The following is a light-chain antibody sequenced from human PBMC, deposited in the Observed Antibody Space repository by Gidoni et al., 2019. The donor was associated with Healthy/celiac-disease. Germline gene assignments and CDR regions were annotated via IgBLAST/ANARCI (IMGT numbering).Light chain of an antibody. CDR2: WAS. V-gene: IGKV4-1*01. CDR1: QSVLYSSNNKNY. Sequence: DIVMTQSPYSLAVSMGARSTINCKSSQSVLYSSNNKNYLALYQQKPGQPPKLLIYWASTRESGVPDRFSGSGSGTDFTLTISSLQDEDVAVYYWQQYYSTPMAFGQGTKLEIK. J-gene: IGKJ2*01. CDR3: QQYYSTPMA.